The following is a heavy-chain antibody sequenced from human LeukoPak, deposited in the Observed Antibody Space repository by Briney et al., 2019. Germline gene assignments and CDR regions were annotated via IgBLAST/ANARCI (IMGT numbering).Heavy chain of an antibody. CDR2: INPSGGST. CDR1: GYTFTSYY. CDR3: ARGGIAVPGAYYFDY. D-gene: IGHD6-19*01. V-gene: IGHV1-46*01. J-gene: IGHJ4*02. Sequence: ASVKVSCKASGYTFTSYYMHCVRQAPGQGLEWMGIINPSGGSTSYAQKFQGRVTMTRDTSTSTVYMELSSLRSEDTAVYYCARGGIAVPGAYYFDYWGQGTLVTVSS.